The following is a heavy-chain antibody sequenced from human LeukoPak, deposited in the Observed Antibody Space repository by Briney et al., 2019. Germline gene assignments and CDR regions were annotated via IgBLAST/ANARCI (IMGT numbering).Heavy chain of an antibody. CDR1: GGSISSYY. D-gene: IGHD4-17*01. CDR3: ARGLTEGYRDYINWFDP. CDR2: IYTSGST. V-gene: IGHV4-4*07. J-gene: IGHJ5*02. Sequence: PSETLSLTCTVSGGSISSYYWSWIRQPAGKGLEWIGRIYTSGSTNYNPSLKSRVTMSVDTSKNQFSLKLSSVTAADTAVYYCARGLTEGYRDYINWFDPWGQGTLVTVSS.